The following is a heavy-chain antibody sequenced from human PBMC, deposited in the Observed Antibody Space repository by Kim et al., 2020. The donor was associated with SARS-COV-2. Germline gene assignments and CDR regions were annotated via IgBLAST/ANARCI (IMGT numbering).Heavy chain of an antibody. V-gene: IGHV3-48*04. D-gene: IGHD3-10*01. J-gene: IGHJ4*02. CDR1: GFTFSSYS. CDR3: ARALEPLLWFGELSSHFDY. CDR2: ISSSSTI. Sequence: GGSLRLSCAASGFTFSSYSMNWVRQAPGKGLEWVSYISSSSTIYYADSVKGRFTISRDNAKNSLYLQMNSLRAEDTAVYYCARALEPLLWFGELSSHFDYWGQGTLVTVSS.